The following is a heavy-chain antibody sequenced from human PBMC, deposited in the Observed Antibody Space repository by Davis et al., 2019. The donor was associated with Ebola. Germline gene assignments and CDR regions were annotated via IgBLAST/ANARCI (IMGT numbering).Heavy chain of an antibody. D-gene: IGHD2-2*01. CDR2: IKHSGST. CDR1: GGSISSGGYS. J-gene: IGHJ6*02. CDR3: ARVPQASRPSRHYYGMDV. Sequence: SETLSLTCAVSGGSISSGGYSWSWIRQPPRKGLEWIGYIKHSGSTYYNPSLKSRATISVDRSKNQFSLKVSSVTAADTAVYYCARVPQASRPSRHYYGMDVWGQGTKFTVSS. V-gene: IGHV4-30-2*01.